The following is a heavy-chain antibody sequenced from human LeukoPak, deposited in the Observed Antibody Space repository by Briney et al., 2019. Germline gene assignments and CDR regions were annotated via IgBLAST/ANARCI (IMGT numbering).Heavy chain of an antibody. CDR3: ARPYFGYSCGWYDY. CDR1: GFTFSSYA. J-gene: IGHJ4*02. V-gene: IGHV3-30-3*01. Sequence: PGRSLRLSCAASGFTFSSYAMHWVRQAPGKGLEWVAVISYDGSNKYYAVSVKGRFTISRDNSKNTLYLQMNSLRAEDTAVYYCARPYFGYSCGWYDYWGQGTLVTVSS. D-gene: IGHD6-19*01. CDR2: ISYDGSNK.